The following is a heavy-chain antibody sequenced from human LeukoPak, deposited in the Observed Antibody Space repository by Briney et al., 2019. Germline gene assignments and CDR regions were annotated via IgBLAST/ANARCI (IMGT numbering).Heavy chain of an antibody. CDR3: AKDQGYSYYYLDY. D-gene: IGHD5-18*01. Sequence: SGGSLRLSCAASGFTFNSHAMSWVRQAPGKGLEWVSGINGNGASTYYSGSVKGRFTISRDNSKNTVYLLMSSLRAEDTAVYYCAKDQGYSYYYLDYWGQGTLVTVSS. V-gene: IGHV3-23*01. CDR2: INGNGAST. J-gene: IGHJ4*02. CDR1: GFTFNSHA.